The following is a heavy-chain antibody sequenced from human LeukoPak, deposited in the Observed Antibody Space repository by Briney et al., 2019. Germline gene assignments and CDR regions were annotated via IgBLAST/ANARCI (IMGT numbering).Heavy chain of an antibody. CDR2: INHSGST. J-gene: IGHJ4*02. CDR1: GGSFSGYY. D-gene: IGHD3-10*01. V-gene: IGHV4-34*01. CDR3: ARGRRITMVRGVIRGRFDY. Sequence: PSETLSLTCAVYGGSFSGYYWSWIRQPPGKGLEWIGEINHSGSTNYNPSLKSRVTISVDTSKNQFSLKLSSVTAADTAVYYCARGRRITMVRGVIRGRFDYWGQGTLVTVSS.